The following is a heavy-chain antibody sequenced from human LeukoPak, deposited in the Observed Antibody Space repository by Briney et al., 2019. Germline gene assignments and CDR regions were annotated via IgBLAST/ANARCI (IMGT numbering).Heavy chain of an antibody. CDR2: INHSGST. V-gene: IGHV4-34*01. J-gene: IGHJ2*01. CDR1: GGSSSGYY. D-gene: IGHD2-2*01. Sequence: SETLSLTCAVYGGSSSGYYWSWIRQPPGKGLEWIGEINHSGSTNYNPSLKSRVTISVDTSKNQFSLKLSSVTAADTAVYYCAGPVVPAAISYFDLWGRGTLVTVSS. CDR3: AGPVVPAAISYFDL.